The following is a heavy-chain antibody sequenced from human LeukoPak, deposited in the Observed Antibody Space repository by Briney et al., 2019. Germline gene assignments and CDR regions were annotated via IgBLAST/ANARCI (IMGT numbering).Heavy chain of an antibody. Sequence: GGSLRLSCAASGFTFSSYAMSWVRQAPGKGLEWVSAISGSGGSTYYADSVKGRFTISRDNTKNTLYLQMNSLRAEDTAVYYCARAISWGTAMGNYWGQGTLVTVSS. CDR1: GFTFSSYA. CDR3: ARAISWGTAMGNY. V-gene: IGHV3-23*01. CDR2: ISGSGGST. J-gene: IGHJ4*02. D-gene: IGHD5-18*01.